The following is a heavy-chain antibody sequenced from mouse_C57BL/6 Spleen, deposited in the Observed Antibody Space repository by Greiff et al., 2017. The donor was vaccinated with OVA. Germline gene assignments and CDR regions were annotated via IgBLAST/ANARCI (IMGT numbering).Heavy chain of an antibody. Sequence: QVQLQQPGAELVKPGASVKLSCKASGYTFTSYWMQWVKQRPGQGLEWIGEIAPSDSYTNYNQKFKGKATLTVDTSSSTAYMQLSSLTSEDSAVYYCARPDGSSYDWFAYWGKGTLVTVSA. D-gene: IGHD1-1*01. CDR3: ARPDGSSYDWFAY. CDR1: GYTFTSYW. J-gene: IGHJ3*01. V-gene: IGHV1-50*01. CDR2: IAPSDSYT.